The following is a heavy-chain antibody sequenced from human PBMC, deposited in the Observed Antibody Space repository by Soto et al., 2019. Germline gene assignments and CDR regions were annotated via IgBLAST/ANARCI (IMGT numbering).Heavy chain of an antibody. Sequence: SETLSLTCTVSGGSISSSSYYWGWIRQPPGKGLEWIGSIYYSGSTYYNPSLKSRVTISVDTSKNQFSLKLSSVTAADTAVYYCASLWFGAGNVWGQGTTVTVSS. CDR2: IYYSGST. V-gene: IGHV4-39*01. J-gene: IGHJ6*02. D-gene: IGHD3-10*01. CDR3: ASLWFGAGNV. CDR1: GGSISSSSYY.